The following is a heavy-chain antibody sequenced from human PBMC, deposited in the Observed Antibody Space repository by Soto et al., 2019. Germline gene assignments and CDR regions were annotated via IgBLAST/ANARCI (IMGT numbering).Heavy chain of an antibody. J-gene: IGHJ4*02. CDR2: IKSKTDGGTT. CDR3: TTIMGYCSGGSCLYYFDY. Sequence: EVQLVESGGGLVKPGGSLRLSCAASGFTFSNAWMSWVRQAPGKGLEWVGRIKSKTDGGTTDYAAPVKGRFTISRDDSKNTLYLQMNSLKAGDTAVYYCTTIMGYCSGGSCLYYFDYWGQGTLVTVSS. V-gene: IGHV3-15*01. CDR1: GFTFSNAW. D-gene: IGHD2-15*01.